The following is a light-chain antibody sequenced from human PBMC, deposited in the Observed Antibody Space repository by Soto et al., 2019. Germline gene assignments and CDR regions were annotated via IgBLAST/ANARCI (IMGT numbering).Light chain of an antibody. CDR1: SSNIETNY. CDR2: MNN. CDR3: AAWDDSLSGVV. J-gene: IGLJ3*02. Sequence: QAVVTQPPSASGTPGQRVTVSCSGSSSNIETNYVYWYQQLPGTAPKLLIFMNNQRPSGVPDRFSGSKSGTSASLAISGLRSEDEADYFCAAWDDSLSGVVFGGGTKLTVL. V-gene: IGLV1-47*01.